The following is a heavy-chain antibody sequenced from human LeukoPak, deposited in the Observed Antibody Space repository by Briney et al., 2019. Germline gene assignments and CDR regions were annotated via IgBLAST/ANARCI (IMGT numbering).Heavy chain of an antibody. D-gene: IGHD2-2*02. CDR2: INHSGST. J-gene: IGHJ4*02. CDR1: GGSFSGYY. V-gene: IGHV4-34*01. CDR3: ARGGRYCSSTSCYKRKDFDY. Sequence: SETLSLTCAVYGGSFSGYYWSWTRQPPGKGLEWIGEINHSGSTNYNPSLKSRVTISVDTSKNQFSLKLSSVTAADTAVYYCARGGRYCSSTSCYKRKDFDYWGQGTLVTVSS.